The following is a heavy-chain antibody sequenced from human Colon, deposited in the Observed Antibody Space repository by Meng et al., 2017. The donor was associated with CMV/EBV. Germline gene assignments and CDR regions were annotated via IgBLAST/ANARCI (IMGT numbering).Heavy chain of an antibody. CDR1: GFTFSRNW. V-gene: IGHV3-7*01. CDR2: INRDGSET. Sequence: GGSLRLSCAVSGFTFSRNWMTWVRQAPGKGLEWVANINRDGSETYYVDSVKGRFTISRDNARNSLYLQMNSLRVEDTAVYYCARITTFGVGLHGMDVWGQGTTVTVSS. D-gene: IGHD3-3*01. J-gene: IGHJ6*02. CDR3: ARITTFGVGLHGMDV.